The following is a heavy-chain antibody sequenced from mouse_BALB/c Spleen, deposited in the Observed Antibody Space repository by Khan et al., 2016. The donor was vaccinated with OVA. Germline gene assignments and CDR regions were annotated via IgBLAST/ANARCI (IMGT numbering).Heavy chain of an antibody. J-gene: IGHJ2*01. CDR2: INPTSGYT. CDR1: GYTFTSYW. V-gene: IGHV1-7*01. Sequence: QVQLKESGAELAKPGASVKMSCTASGYTFTSYWMHWIKQRPGQGLEWIGYINPTSGYTDFNQKFKDKATLTSDKSSSTAYMQLSSLTSDDYAVYYCARDRMDYWGQGTALTVSS. CDR3: ARDRMDY.